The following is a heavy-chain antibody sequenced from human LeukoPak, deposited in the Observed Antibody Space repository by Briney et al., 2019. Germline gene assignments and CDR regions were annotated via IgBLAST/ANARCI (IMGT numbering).Heavy chain of an antibody. Sequence: GESLKISCKGSGYSFTSYWIGWVRQMPGKGLEWMGIIYPGDSDTRYSPSFQGQVTISADKSISTAYLQWSSLKASDTAMYYCARIVVVPAAIFWFDPWGQGTLVTVSS. J-gene: IGHJ5*02. D-gene: IGHD2-2*01. CDR2: IYPGDSDT. V-gene: IGHV5-51*01. CDR3: ARIVVVPAAIFWFDP. CDR1: GYSFTSYW.